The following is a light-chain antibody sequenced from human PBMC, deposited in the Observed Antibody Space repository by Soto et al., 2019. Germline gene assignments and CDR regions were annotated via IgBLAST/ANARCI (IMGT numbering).Light chain of an antibody. V-gene: IGKV2-30*02. CDR2: DVS. J-gene: IGKJ2*01. CDR1: QSLVHSDGNTF. Sequence: DVVLTQSPLSLPVTLGQPASISCRSSQSLVHSDGNTFFSWFHQRPGQSSRRLIYDVSNRDSGVPDRFSGSGSGSDFTLKISRVEAEDVGLYYCMQHTHWPFTFGQGTKLEIK. CDR3: MQHTHWPFT.